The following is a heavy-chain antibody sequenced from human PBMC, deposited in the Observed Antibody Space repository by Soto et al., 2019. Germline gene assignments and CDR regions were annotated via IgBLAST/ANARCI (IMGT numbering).Heavy chain of an antibody. CDR3: ARDRVTMVRGVIRYYGMDV. V-gene: IGHV4-4*02. CDR2: IYHSGST. CDR1: GGSISSSNW. D-gene: IGHD3-10*01. J-gene: IGHJ6*02. Sequence: SETLSLTCAVSGGSISSSNWWSWVRQPPGKGLEWIGEIYHSGSTNYNPSLKSRVTIPVDKSKNQFSLKLSSVTAADTAVYYCARDRVTMVRGVIRYYGMDVWGQGTTVTVSS.